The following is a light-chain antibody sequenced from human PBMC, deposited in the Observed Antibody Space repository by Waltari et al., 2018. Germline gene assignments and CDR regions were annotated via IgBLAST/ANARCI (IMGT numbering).Light chain of an antibody. V-gene: IGLV1-36*01. CDR1: SYNVGKYA. CDR3: STWDSTLSAVV. J-gene: IGLJ2*01. Sequence: QSALTQEASVSGTVGQKVTLSCTGDSYNVGKYAVGWYQQSAHGAPKTVLFGHSLPSGIPDRFSCSKSGTTASLTISGLQPEDEADYYCSTWDSTLSAVVFGGGTKVTVL. CDR2: GH.